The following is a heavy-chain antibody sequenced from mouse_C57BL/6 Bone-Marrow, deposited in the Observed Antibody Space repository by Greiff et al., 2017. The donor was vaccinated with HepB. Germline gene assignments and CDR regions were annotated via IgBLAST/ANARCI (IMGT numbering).Heavy chain of an antibody. D-gene: IGHD4-1*01. CDR1: GFTFNTYA. Sequence: GGGLVQPKGSLKLSCAASGFTFNTYAMHWDRQAPGKGLEWVARIRSKSSNYATYYADSVKDRFTLSRDDSQSMLYLQMNNLKTEDTAMYYCVREGNWDWYFDVWGTGTTVTVSS. CDR2: IRSKSSNYAT. V-gene: IGHV10-3*01. CDR3: VREGNWDWYFDV. J-gene: IGHJ1*03.